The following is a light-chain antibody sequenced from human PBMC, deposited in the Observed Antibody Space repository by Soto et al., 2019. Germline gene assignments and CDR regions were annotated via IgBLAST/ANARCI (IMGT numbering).Light chain of an antibody. CDR1: SSDVGYFDY. V-gene: IGLV2-14*03. CDR2: DVS. CDR3: SSYASGSTHVL. J-gene: IGLJ3*02. Sequence: QSVLAQPASVSGSPGKSITISCTGTSSDVGYFDYVSWYQQHPGKAPKLMIFDVSDRSSGVSDRFSGSKSGNTASLTISGLQAEDEADYFCSSYASGSTHVLFGGGTKVTVL.